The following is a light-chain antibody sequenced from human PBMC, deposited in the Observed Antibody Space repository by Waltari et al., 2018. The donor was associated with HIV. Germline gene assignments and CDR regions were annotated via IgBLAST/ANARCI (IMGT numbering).Light chain of an antibody. J-gene: IGKJ1*01. V-gene: IGKV3D-15*01. CDR1: QAVDNN. CDR2: DAA. CDR3: QQYNKWPET. Sequence: VLTQSPSVLSVSQGEGVSLSCRASQAVDNNLAWYQQKPGKSPRLLIYDAARRAAGIHDRFSGSGSGTDFNLTVSSLQSEDFAIYICQQYNKWPETFGQGTKVEIK.